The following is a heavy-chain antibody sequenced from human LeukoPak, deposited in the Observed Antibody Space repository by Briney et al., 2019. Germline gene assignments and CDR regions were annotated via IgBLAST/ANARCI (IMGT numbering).Heavy chain of an antibody. CDR1: GFTFSSYA. D-gene: IGHD6-6*01. J-gene: IGHJ4*02. CDR2: ISGSGGST. CDR3: AKGGDYSTSSELDF. V-gene: IGHV3-23*01. Sequence: GASLRLSCAASGFTFSSYAMSWVRQAPGKGLEWVSAISGSGGSTYYADSVKGRFTISRDNSKNTLFLQMNSLRPDDTAVYYCAKGGDYSTSSELDFWGQGTLVTVSS.